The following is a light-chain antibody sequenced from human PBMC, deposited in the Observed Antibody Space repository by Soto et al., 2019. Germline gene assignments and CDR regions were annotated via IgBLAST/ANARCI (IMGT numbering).Light chain of an antibody. CDR3: HQYGSSPWT. Sequence: EIVLTQYPGTLSLSPGERATLSCRASQSVSSNSLAWYQQKPGQAPRLLIHGASSRATGIPDRFGGSDSGTDFTLTISRLEPEDFAVYYCHQYGSSPWTFGQGTKVEI. J-gene: IGKJ1*01. CDR1: QSVSSNS. V-gene: IGKV3-20*01. CDR2: GAS.